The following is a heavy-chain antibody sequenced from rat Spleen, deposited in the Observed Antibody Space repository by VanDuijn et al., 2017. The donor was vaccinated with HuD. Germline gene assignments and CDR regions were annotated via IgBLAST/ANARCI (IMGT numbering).Heavy chain of an antibody. J-gene: IGHJ3*01. Sequence: EVQLVESGGGLMQPGRSLKLSCAASGFTFSNYDMAWVRQSPTKGLEWIASIRTGADNTYYRDSVKGRFTVSRDDTNNTHYLQMDSLRSEDTATYYCAIHGGLRNWFDSWGQGTLVTVSS. CDR1: GFTFSNYD. CDR3: AIHGGLRNWFDS. V-gene: IGHV5S13*01. CDR2: IRTGADNT. D-gene: IGHD1-11*01.